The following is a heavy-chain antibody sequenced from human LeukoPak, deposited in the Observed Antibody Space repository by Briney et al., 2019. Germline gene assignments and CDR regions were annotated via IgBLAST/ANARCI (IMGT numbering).Heavy chain of an antibody. CDR1: GYTFTSYG. CDR3: ARAGYSSSWYVSPFDY. Sequence: ASVKVSCKASGYTFTSYGISWVRRAPGQGLEWMGWISAYSGNTNYAQKLQGRVTMTTDTSTSTAYMELRSLRSDDTAVYYCARAGYSSSWYVSPFDYWGQGTLVTVSS. J-gene: IGHJ4*02. D-gene: IGHD6-13*01. CDR2: ISAYSGNT. V-gene: IGHV1-18*01.